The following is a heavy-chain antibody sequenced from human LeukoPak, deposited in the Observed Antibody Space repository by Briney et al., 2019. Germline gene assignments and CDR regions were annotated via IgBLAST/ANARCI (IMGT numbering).Heavy chain of an antibody. J-gene: IGHJ4*02. CDR2: IRNKANSHTT. CDR1: GFTSSDHY. Sequence: GGSLRLPCAASGFTSSDHYMDCVRQAPGKGLEWVGRIRNKANSHTTEYAASVKDRFTISRDDSKNSLYLQMNSLETEDTAVYYCVTVSSFDYWGQGTLVTVSS. V-gene: IGHV3-72*01. CDR3: VTVSSFDY.